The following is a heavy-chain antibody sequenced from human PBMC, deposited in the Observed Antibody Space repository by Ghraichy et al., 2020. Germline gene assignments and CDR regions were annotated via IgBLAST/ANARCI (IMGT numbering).Heavy chain of an antibody. CDR3: GKDFRAVNTHVDH. CDR2: ISYDEFTT. J-gene: IGHJ4*02. V-gene: IGHV3-30*18. Sequence: GGSLRLSCAATGFTFSDFGIHWLRQTPGKGLEWVATISYDEFTTYYPDSVKGRFTISRDNSKTTVYLQMNGLRADDTGVYYCGKDFRAVNTHVDHWGPGTRVTVSS. CDR1: GFTFSDFG. D-gene: IGHD3-10*01.